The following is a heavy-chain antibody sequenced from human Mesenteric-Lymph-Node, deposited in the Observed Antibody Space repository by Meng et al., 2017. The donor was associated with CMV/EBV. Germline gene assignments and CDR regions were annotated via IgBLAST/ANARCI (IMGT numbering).Heavy chain of an antibody. CDR2: IRRSSNDV. D-gene: IGHD5-12*01. Sequence: GGSLRLSCAASGFNLSSFNMNWVRQAPGKGLEWVSSIRRSSNDVNYAESMKGRFTISRDNAKKTFYLQMNSLRAEDTAVYYCAASGYDSVHAFDIWGQETVVTVSS. V-gene: IGHV3-21*01. CDR1: GFNLSSFN. CDR3: AASGYDSVHAFDI. J-gene: IGHJ3*02.